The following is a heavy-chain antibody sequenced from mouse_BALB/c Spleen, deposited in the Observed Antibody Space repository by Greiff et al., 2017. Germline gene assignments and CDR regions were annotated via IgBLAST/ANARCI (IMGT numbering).Heavy chain of an antibody. CDR2: INPSNGGT. D-gene: IGHD1-1*01. Sequence: VKLQESGAELVKPGASVKLSCKASGYTFTSYYMYWVKQRPGQGLEWIGEINPSNGGTNFNEKFKSKATLTVDKSSSTAYMQLSSLTSEDSAVYYCTRSYYYGSGFAYWGQGTLVTVSA. J-gene: IGHJ3*01. CDR1: GYTFTSYY. CDR3: TRSYYYGSGFAY. V-gene: IGHV1S81*02.